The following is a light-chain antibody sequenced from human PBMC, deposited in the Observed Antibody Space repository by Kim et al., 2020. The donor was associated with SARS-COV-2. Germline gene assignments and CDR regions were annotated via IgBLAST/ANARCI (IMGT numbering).Light chain of an antibody. J-gene: IGKJ5*01. CDR1: QDISTG. CDR3: QQANSFPVT. V-gene: IGKV1-12*01. CDR2: AAS. Sequence: ASVGDRVTISCRASQDISTGLTWLQQKPGKAPKLLIYAASTLQSGVASRVSGSGSGTDFTLTISSLQPEDVATYYCQQANSFPVTFGQGTRLEIK.